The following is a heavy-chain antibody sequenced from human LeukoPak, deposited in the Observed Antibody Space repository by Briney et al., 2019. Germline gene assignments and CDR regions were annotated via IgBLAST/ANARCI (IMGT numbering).Heavy chain of an antibody. CDR2: ISGSDDKT. Sequence: GGSLRLSCAASRLIFSSYTMSWVRRAPGKGLEWVSSISGSDDKTYYADSVKGRFTISRDNSKNTLYLQMNSLRAEDTAVYYCAKEASSWYCCVYMDVWGKGTTVTVSS. J-gene: IGHJ6*03. CDR3: AKEASSWYCCVYMDV. D-gene: IGHD6-13*01. V-gene: IGHV3-23*01. CDR1: RLIFSSYT.